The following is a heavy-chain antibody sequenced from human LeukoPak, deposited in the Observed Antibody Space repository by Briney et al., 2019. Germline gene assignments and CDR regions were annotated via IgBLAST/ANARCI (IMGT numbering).Heavy chain of an antibody. J-gene: IGHJ3*02. Sequence: SVKVSCKASGGTFSSYAMSWVRQAPGQGLEWMGGIIPIFGTANYAQKFQGRVTITTDESTSTAYMELSSLRSEDTAVYYCARNILTGYRPDAFDIWGQGTMVTVSS. CDR2: IIPIFGTA. D-gene: IGHD3-9*01. CDR3: ARNILTGYRPDAFDI. V-gene: IGHV1-69*05. CDR1: GGTFSSYA.